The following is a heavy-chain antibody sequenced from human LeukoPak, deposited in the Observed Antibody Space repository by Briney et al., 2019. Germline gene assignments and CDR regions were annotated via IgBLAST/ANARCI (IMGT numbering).Heavy chain of an antibody. CDR2: IYTSGST. J-gene: IGHJ6*02. V-gene: IGHV4-4*09. D-gene: IGHD2/OR15-2a*01. CDR3: SRASPGAIYYYGMDV. Sequence: PSGTLSLTCTVSGGSISSYYWSWIRQPPGKGLEWIGYIYTSGSTNYNPSLKSRVTISVDTSKNQFSLRLTSVTAADTATYYCSRASPGAIYYYGMDVWGHGTTVTVSS. CDR1: GGSISSYY.